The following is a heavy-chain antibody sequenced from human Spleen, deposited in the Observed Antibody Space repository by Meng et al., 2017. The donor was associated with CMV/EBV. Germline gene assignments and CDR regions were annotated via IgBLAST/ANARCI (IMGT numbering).Heavy chain of an antibody. J-gene: IGHJ3*02. Sequence: GESLKISCKMSAYTFTNYWIAWVRQMPGKGLEWMGIIYPSDSDARYSPSFQGQVTMSADRSISTAYLQWRSLKASDTAMYYCARTRVIATLYDAFDIWGQGTMVTVSS. D-gene: IGHD2-21*01. V-gene: IGHV5-51*01. CDR3: ARTRVIATLYDAFDI. CDR2: IYPSDSDA. CDR1: AYTFTNYW.